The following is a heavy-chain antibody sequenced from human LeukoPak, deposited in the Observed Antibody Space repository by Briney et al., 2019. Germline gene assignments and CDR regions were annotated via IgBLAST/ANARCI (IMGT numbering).Heavy chain of an antibody. J-gene: IGHJ4*02. Sequence: ASVKVSCKASGYTFTGYYMHWVRQAPGQGLEWMGRTNPNSGGTNYAQKFQGRVTMTRDTSISTAYMELSRLRSDDTAVYYCARARGSSSWYFFGPFDYWGQGTLVTVSS. D-gene: IGHD6-13*01. CDR2: TNPNSGGT. CDR1: GYTFTGYY. CDR3: ARARGSSSWYFFGPFDY. V-gene: IGHV1-2*06.